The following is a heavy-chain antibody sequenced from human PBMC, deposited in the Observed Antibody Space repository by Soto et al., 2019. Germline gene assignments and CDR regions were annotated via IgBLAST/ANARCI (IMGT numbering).Heavy chain of an antibody. CDR1: GGSSSNYY. V-gene: IGHV4-59*08. CDR3: ATRSGTGRIDY. CDR2: IYYSGST. Sequence: SVTLSLTCTVAGGSSSNYYWSWIRQPPGKGLEWIGYIYYSGSTNYNPSPKSRVTISVDTSKNQFSLKLSSVTAADTAVYYCATRSGTGRIDYWGQGTLVTVSS. D-gene: IGHD3-9*01. J-gene: IGHJ4*02.